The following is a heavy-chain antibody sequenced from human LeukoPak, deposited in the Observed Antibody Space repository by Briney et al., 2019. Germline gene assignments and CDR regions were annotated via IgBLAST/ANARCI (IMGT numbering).Heavy chain of an antibody. V-gene: IGHV1-46*02. D-gene: IGHD6-19*01. CDR3: ARQGTYSSAIGMGY. CDR1: GYTFNNHY. J-gene: IGHJ4*02. CDR2: INPSGGSA. Sequence: ASVKVSCKASGYTFNNHYMYWVRQAPGQGLEWMGVINPSGGSASYAQKFQGRVTMTRDTSTRTVYMEVNSLRSEDTAVYYCARQGTYSSAIGMGYWGQGTLVTVSS.